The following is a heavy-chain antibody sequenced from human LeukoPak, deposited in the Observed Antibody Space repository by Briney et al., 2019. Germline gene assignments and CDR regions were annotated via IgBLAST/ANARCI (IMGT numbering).Heavy chain of an antibody. J-gene: IGHJ4*02. CDR1: GFSFNNFA. Sequence: GGSLRLSCAASGFSFNNFAMAWVRQTPGKGLEWVSSVTADGQSTFYADSVKGRFSVSKDSSRNTLFLQMNSLRVADTAMYFCAKVHPLRYCGGTNCLGEFDYWGQGTLVTVSP. V-gene: IGHV3-23*01. CDR2: VTADGQST. D-gene: IGHD2-21*01. CDR3: AKVHPLRYCGGTNCLGEFDY.